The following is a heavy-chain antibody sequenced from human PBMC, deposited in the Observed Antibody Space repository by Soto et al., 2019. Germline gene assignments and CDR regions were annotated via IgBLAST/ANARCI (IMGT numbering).Heavy chain of an antibody. CDR3: AKVRADYYYGSGPFDY. V-gene: IGHV3-30*18. Sequence: QVQLVESGGGVVQPGRSLRLSCAASGFTFSSYGMHWVRQAPGKGLEWVALISSDGSNKYYADSVKGRFTISRDNSKDTLYLQMNTLRAEDTAVYYCAKVRADYYYGSGPFDYWGKGNMVTVSS. J-gene: IGHJ4*02. CDR2: ISSDGSNK. D-gene: IGHD3-10*01. CDR1: GFTFSSYG.